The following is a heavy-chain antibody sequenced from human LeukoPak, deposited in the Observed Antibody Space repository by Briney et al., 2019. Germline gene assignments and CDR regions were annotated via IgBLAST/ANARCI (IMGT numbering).Heavy chain of an antibody. D-gene: IGHD6-13*01. V-gene: IGHV3-30-3*01. CDR3: ARDDIAAAGRSDY. J-gene: IGHJ4*02. Sequence: GGSLRLSCAASGFTFSSYAMHWVRQAPGKGLEWVAVISYGGVDGSNIYYADSVKGRFTISRDNAKNSLYLQMNSLRAEDTAVYYCARDDIAAAGRSDYWGQGTLVTVSS. CDR1: GFTFSSYA. CDR2: ISYGGVDGSNI.